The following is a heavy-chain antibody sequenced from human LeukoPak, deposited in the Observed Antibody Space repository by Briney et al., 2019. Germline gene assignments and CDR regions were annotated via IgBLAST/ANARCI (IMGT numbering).Heavy chain of an antibody. Sequence: SVKVSCKASGGTFSSYAISWVRQAPGQGLEWMGRIIPILGIANYAQKFQGRVTITADKSTSTAYMELSSLRSEDTAVYYCARIRYHYDSSGYYLDYWGQGTLVTVSS. CDR3: ARIRYHYDSSGYYLDY. CDR1: GGTFSSYA. CDR2: IIPILGIA. D-gene: IGHD3-22*01. V-gene: IGHV1-69*04. J-gene: IGHJ4*02.